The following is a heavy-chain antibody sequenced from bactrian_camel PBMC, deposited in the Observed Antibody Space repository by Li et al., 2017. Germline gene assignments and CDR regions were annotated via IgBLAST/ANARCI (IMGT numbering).Heavy chain of an antibody. CDR2: IATGSGNT. V-gene: IGHV3S54*01. Sequence: VQLVESGGGSVQAGGSLNLSCSASGYEYLTNCMAWFRQAPGKEREGVARIATGSGNTYYADSVKGRFTISQDNAKNTVYLQMNSLKSEDTALYFCALSSNNWAFDEWGQGTQVTVS. D-gene: IGHD8*01. CDR1: GYEYLTNC. CDR3: ALSSNNWAFDE. J-gene: IGHJ4*01.